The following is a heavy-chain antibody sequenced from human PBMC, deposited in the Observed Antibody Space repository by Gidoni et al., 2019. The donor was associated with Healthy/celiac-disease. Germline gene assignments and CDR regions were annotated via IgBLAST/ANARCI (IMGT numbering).Heavy chain of an antibody. CDR2: SIPICGTA. CDR1: GGPFSSYA. D-gene: IGHD3-3*01. J-gene: IGHJ6*02. Sequence: QVQLVQSGAEVLKPGSSVKVSCKASGGPFSSYAISWVRQAPGQGLEWMGGSIPICGTASYAQKFQGRVTITADESTSTAYMELSSLRSEDTAVYYCARDFVGIFGVVNSDGMDVWGQGTTVTVS. CDR3: ARDFVGIFGVVNSDGMDV. V-gene: IGHV1-69*01.